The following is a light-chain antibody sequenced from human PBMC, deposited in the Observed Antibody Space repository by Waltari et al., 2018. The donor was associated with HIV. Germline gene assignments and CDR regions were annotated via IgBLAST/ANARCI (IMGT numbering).Light chain of an antibody. Sequence: QAVLTQPSSLSASPGASASLTCTFGSGINVSTYRLYLYQQNPGSPPQYLLRYNSDSDKQQGSGVSSRFSASKATSANAGILLISGLQSEDEADYYCMIWHNSVWVFGGGTKLTVL. CDR2: YNSDSDK. J-gene: IGLJ3*02. CDR1: SGINVSTYR. CDR3: MIWHNSVWV. V-gene: IGLV5-45*02.